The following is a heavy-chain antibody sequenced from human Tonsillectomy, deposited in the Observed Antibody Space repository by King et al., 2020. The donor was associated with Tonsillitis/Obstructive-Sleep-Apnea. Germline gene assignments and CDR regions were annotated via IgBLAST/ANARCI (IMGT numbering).Heavy chain of an antibody. CDR3: AREGDDSSGYYLNEFDY. Sequence: VQLVESGGGVVQPGRSLRLSCAASGFTFSTYAMDWVRQAPGKGLEWVAVISFDGSNKYYADSVKGRFTISRDHSKNTLYLQMNSLRAEDTAVYYCAREGDDSSGYYLNEFDYWGQGTLVTVSS. CDR1: GFTFSTYA. V-gene: IGHV3-30*04. J-gene: IGHJ4*02. CDR2: ISFDGSNK. D-gene: IGHD3-22*01.